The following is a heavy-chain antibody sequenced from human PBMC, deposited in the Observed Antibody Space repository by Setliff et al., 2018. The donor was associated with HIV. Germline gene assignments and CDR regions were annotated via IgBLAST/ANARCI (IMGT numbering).Heavy chain of an antibody. D-gene: IGHD4-17*01. V-gene: IGHV1-46*01. CDR3: ARDGGSGTTVTFTLDY. Sequence: ASVKVSCKASGYTFTSYYMHWVRQAPGQGLEWMGIINPSGGSTSYAQKFQGRVTMTRDTSTSTVYMELSSLRSEDTAVYYCARDGGSGTTVTFTLDYWGQGTLVTAPQ. CDR2: INPSGGST. J-gene: IGHJ4*02. CDR1: GYTFTSYY.